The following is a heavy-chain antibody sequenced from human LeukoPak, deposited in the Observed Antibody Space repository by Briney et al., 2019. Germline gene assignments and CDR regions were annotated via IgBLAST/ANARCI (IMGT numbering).Heavy chain of an antibody. J-gene: IGHJ4*02. CDR3: ARDGPADYYDSSGYYGY. Sequence: ASVKVSCKASGYTFTGYYMHWVRQAPGQGLEWMGWINPNSGGTNYARKFQGRVTMTRDTSISTAYMELSRLRSDDTAVYYCARDGPADYYDSSGYYGYWGQGTLVTVSS. V-gene: IGHV1-2*02. D-gene: IGHD3-22*01. CDR1: GYTFTGYY. CDR2: INPNSGGT.